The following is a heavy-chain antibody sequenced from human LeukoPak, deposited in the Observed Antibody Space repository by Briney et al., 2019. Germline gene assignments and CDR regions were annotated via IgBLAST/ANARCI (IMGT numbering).Heavy chain of an antibody. Sequence: QPGGSLRLSCAASGFDFSSNWMHWVRHAPGQGLVWVSRIKGDGISTNYADSVKGRFTISRDIAKNTLYLQMNSLRAEDTGVYYCARDKIVGATNFDYWGQGTLVTVSS. CDR1: GFDFSSNW. CDR3: ARDKIVGATNFDY. CDR2: IKGDGIST. D-gene: IGHD1-26*01. J-gene: IGHJ4*02. V-gene: IGHV3-74*01.